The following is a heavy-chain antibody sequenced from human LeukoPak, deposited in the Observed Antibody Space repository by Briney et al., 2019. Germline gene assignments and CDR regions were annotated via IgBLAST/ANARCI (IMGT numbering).Heavy chain of an antibody. Sequence: SETLSLTCAVSGYSSSSGYYWGCIRQPPGQGLEWIVSIYHSGSTYYNPSLNSRVTISVDTSKNQVSLKLSSVTAADTAVYYCARQQLGGIDYWGQGTLVTVSS. CDR1: GYSSSSGYY. V-gene: IGHV4-38-2*01. D-gene: IGHD6-13*01. CDR2: IYHSGST. J-gene: IGHJ4*02. CDR3: ARQQLGGIDY.